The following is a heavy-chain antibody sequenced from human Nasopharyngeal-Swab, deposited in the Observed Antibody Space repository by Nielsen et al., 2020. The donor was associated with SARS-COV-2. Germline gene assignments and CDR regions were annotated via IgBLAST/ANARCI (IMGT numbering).Heavy chain of an antibody. CDR2: IDWDDDK. D-gene: IGHD6-13*01. Sequence: WIRQPPGKALEWLALIDWDDDKYYSTSLRTRLTISKDTSKNQVVLTMTNMDPVDTATYYRARAQTSSWAVRYYYYMDVWGKGTTVTVSS. V-gene: IGHV2-70*01. J-gene: IGHJ6*03. CDR3: ARAQTSSWAVRYYYYMDV.